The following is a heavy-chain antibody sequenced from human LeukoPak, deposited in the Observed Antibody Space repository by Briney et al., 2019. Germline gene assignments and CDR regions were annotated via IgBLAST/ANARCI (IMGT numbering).Heavy chain of an antibody. J-gene: IGHJ4*02. CDR3: ARYCSSTSCYSTFDY. Sequence: SETLSLTCTVSGGSISSSSYYWGWLRQPPGRGLEWIGSIYYSGSTYYNPSLKSRVTISVDTSKNQFSLKLSSVTAADTAVYYCARYCSSTSCYSTFDYWGQGTLVTVSS. CDR1: GGSISSSSYY. CDR2: IYYSGST. D-gene: IGHD2-2*01. V-gene: IGHV4-39*01.